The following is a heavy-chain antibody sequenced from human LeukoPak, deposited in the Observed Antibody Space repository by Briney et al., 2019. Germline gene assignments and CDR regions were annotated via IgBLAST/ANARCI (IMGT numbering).Heavy chain of an antibody. J-gene: IGHJ4*02. CDR1: GFTFSRYG. Sequence: GGSLRLSCAASGFTFSRYGMHWVRQAPGKGLEWVAVIWYDGSKKYYADSVKGRFTISRANSNNTLYLQVNSLRAEDTAVYYCAPSCGSDCPGAYWGQGTLVTVSS. CDR3: APSCGSDCPGAY. CDR2: IWYDGSKK. D-gene: IGHD2-21*02. V-gene: IGHV3-33*01.